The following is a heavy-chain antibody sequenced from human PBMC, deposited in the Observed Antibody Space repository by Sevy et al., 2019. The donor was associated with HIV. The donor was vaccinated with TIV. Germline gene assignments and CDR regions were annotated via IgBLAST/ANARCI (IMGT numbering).Heavy chain of an antibody. CDR1: GGSISDYY. CDR2: FYYGSGTT. D-gene: IGHD4-4*01. CDR3: ARQVAKVNTLYAFHI. Sequence: SETLSLTCTVSGGSISDYYWSWIRQPPGKGLEWIGYFYYGSGTTNYNPSLKSRVTISIDTSKNQFSLKVSSVTAADTAVYYCARQVAKVNTLYAFHIWGQGTMVTVSS. V-gene: IGHV4-59*08. J-gene: IGHJ3*02.